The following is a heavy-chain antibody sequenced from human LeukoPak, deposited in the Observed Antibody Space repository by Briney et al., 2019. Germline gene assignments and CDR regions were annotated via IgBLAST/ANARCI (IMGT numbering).Heavy chain of an antibody. CDR2: ISYDGSNK. CDR3: ASATYYDSSGYPTDY. D-gene: IGHD3-22*01. CDR1: GFTLSTYA. V-gene: IGHV3-30-3*01. J-gene: IGHJ4*02. Sequence: GGSLRLSCAASGFTLSTYAMHWVRQAPGKGLEWVAVISYDGSNKYYADSVKGRFTISRDNSKNTLYLQMNSLRAEDTAVYYCASATYYDSSGYPTDYWGQGTLVTVSS.